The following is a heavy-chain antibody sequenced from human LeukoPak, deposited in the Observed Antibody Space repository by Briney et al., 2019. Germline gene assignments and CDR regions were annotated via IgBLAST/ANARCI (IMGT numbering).Heavy chain of an antibody. J-gene: IGHJ5*02. Sequence: SVKVSCKASGGTFSSYAISWVRQAPGQGLEWMGGIIPIFGTANYAQKFQGRVTITADESTSTAYMELSSLRSEDTAVYYCAGAMVYDRVEIGNWFDPWGQGTLVTVSS. V-gene: IGHV1-69*13. D-gene: IGHD2-8*01. CDR2: IIPIFGTA. CDR1: GGTFSSYA. CDR3: AGAMVYDRVEIGNWFDP.